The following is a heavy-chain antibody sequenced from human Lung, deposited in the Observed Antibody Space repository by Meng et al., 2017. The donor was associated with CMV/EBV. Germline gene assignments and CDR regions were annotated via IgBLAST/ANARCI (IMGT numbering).Heavy chain of an antibody. CDR1: GFTFSRYA. J-gene: IGHJ4*02. CDR3: AREYGSSSAFDY. Sequence: SXAASGFTFSRYAFHWVRQAPGKGLEWVAVISFDGGTRYYADSVKGRFTISRDSSRNSLYLQLNSLRPEVTAVYYCAREYGSSSAFDYWGQGTLVTVPQ. V-gene: IGHV3-30*14. D-gene: IGHD6-6*01. CDR2: ISFDGGTR.